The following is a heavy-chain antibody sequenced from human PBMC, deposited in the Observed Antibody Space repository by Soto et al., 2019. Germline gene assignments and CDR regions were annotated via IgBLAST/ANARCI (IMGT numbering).Heavy chain of an antibody. CDR2: INHSGST. D-gene: IGHD5-12*01. V-gene: IGHV4-34*01. Sequence: PSETLSLTCAVYGGSISGYYWSWIRQPPGKGLERIGEINHSGSTNYNPSLKSRVTISVDTSKNQFSLKLSSVTAADTAVYYCAREVVATIYGFDYWGQGTLVTVSS. CDR3: AREVVATIYGFDY. J-gene: IGHJ4*02. CDR1: GGSISGYY.